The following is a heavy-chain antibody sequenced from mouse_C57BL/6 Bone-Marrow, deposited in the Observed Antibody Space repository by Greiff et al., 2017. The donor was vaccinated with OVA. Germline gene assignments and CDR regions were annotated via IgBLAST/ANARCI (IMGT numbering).Heavy chain of an antibody. CDR1: EYEFPSHD. Sequence: EVKLMESGGGLVQPGESLKLSCESNEYEFPSHDMSWVRKTPEKRLELVAAINSDGGSTYYPDTMERRFIISRDNTKKTLYLQMSSLRSEDTALYYCASYSNYEYYAMDYWGQGTSVTVSS. D-gene: IGHD2-5*01. CDR2: INSDGGST. V-gene: IGHV5-2*01. CDR3: ASYSNYEYYAMDY. J-gene: IGHJ4*01.